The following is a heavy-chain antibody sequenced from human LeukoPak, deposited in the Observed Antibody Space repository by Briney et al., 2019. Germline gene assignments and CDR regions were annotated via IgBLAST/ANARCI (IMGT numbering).Heavy chain of an antibody. V-gene: IGHV3-7*01. CDR3: AKDICGGNCYPNGGY. J-gene: IGHJ4*02. D-gene: IGHD2-21*01. CDR1: GFTFSSYW. CDR2: IKQDGSEK. Sequence: GGSLRLSCAASGFTFSSYWMSWVRQAPGKGLEWVANIKQDGSEKYYVASVKGRFTISRDNAKNSLYLQMNSLRAEDTAVYYCAKDICGGNCYPNGGYWGQGTLVIVSS.